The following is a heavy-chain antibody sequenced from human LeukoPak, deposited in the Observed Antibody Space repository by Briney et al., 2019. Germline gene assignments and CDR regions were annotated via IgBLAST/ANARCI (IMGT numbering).Heavy chain of an antibody. V-gene: IGHV3-23*01. CDR3: AKVLTRTMVRGVPPSAY. Sequence: GGSLRLSCAASGFTFSSYAMSWVRQAPGKGLEWVSAMSGSGGSTYYADSVKGRFTISRDNSKITLYLQMNSLRAEGTAVYYCAKVLTRTMVRGVPPSAYWGQGTLVTVSS. CDR2: MSGSGGST. J-gene: IGHJ4*02. D-gene: IGHD3-10*01. CDR1: GFTFSSYA.